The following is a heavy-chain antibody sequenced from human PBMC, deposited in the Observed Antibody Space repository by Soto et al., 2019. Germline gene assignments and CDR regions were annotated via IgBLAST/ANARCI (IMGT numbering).Heavy chain of an antibody. J-gene: IGHJ4*02. V-gene: IGHV4-59*08. Sequence: PSETLSLTCTVSGGSISSYYWSWIRQPPGKGLEWIGYIYYSGSTNYNPSLKSRVTISVDTSKNQFSLKLSSVTAADTAVYYCARQPYSSGCYNDYWGQGTLVTVSS. D-gene: IGHD6-19*01. CDR3: ARQPYSSGCYNDY. CDR1: GGSISSYY. CDR2: IYYSGST.